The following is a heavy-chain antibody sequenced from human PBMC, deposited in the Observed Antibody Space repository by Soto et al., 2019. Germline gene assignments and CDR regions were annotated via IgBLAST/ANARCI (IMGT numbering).Heavy chain of an antibody. V-gene: IGHV3-23*01. J-gene: IGHJ2*01. CDR3: AKGPRGDWYFDI. CDR2: ISGSGDST. D-gene: IGHD3-16*01. Sequence: GGSLRLSCAASGFTFISYAMSWVRQAPGKGLEWVSVISGSGDSTYYEESVEGRFTISRDNSKNTLYLQLSSLRAEDTAVYYCAKGPRGDWYFDIWGRGTLVTVSS. CDR1: GFTFISYA.